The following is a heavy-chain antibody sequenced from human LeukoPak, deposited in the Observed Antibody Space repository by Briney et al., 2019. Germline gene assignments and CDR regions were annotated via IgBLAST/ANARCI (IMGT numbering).Heavy chain of an antibody. Sequence: GGSQRVSRTENGFTFYNYAVSSVRQAPGKGLEWVSGISGSGGSKYYADSVKGRFTFSRDNSKNTLYLQMNSLRAEDTAVYYCAVDVGSVGSCYYFDVWGQGTLVTVSS. V-gene: IGHV3-23*01. D-gene: IGHD2-15*01. CDR3: AVDVGSVGSCYYFDV. CDR2: ISGSGGSK. J-gene: IGHJ4*02. CDR1: GFTFYNYA.